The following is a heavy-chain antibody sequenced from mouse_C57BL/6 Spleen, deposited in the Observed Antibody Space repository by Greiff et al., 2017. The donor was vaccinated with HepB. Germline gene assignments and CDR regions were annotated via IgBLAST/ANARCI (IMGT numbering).Heavy chain of an antibody. CDR3: ARSPRRYDYAMDY. V-gene: IGHV1-52*01. CDR2: IDPSDSET. Sequence: QVQLQQPGAELVRPGSSVKLSCKASGYTFTSYWMHWVKQRPIQGLEWIGNIDPSDSETHYNQKFKDKATLTVDKSSSTAYMRLSSLTSEDSAVYYCARSPRRYDYAMDYWGQGTSVTVSS. CDR1: GYTFTSYW. D-gene: IGHD2-14*01. J-gene: IGHJ4*01.